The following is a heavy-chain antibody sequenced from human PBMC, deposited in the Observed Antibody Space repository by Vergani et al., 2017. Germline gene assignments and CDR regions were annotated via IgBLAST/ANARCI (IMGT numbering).Heavy chain of an antibody. CDR1: GFTFSSYW. V-gene: IGHV3-7*01. CDR3: ARADYYGSEDY. D-gene: IGHD3-10*01. J-gene: IGHJ4*02. Sequence: EVQLVESGGGLVQPGGSLRLSCAASGFTFSSYWMSWVRQAPGKGLEWVANIKQDGSEKYYVDSVKGRFTISRDNAKNSLHLQMNSLRAEDTAVYYCARADYYGSEDYWGQGTLVTVSS. CDR2: IKQDGSEK.